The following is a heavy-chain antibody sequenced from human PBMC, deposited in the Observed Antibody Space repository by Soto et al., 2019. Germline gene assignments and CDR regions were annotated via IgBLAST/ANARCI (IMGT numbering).Heavy chain of an antibody. J-gene: IGHJ6*03. CDR3: ARSIFYYYYYYMDV. Sequence: QLLLQESGPGLVKPSETLSLTCTVSGGSISDTTYYWGWIRQPPGKGLEWIGSIYYSGSTYYNPSLKSRVTISVDTSKNQFSLKLSSVTAADTAVYYCARSIFYYYYYYMDVWGKGTTVTVSS. CDR1: GGSISDTTYY. V-gene: IGHV4-39*01. CDR2: IYYSGST.